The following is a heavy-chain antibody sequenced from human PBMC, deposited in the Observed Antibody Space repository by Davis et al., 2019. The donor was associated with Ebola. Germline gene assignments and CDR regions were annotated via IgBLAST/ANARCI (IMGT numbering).Heavy chain of an antibody. Sequence: SETLSLTCTVSGGSFSGYYWSWIRQPPGKGLEWIGEINHSGSTNYNPSLKSRVTISVDTSKNQFSLKLSSVTAADTAVYYCARGTVTIFGLDYWGQGTLVTVSS. CDR2: INHSGST. V-gene: IGHV4-34*01. D-gene: IGHD3-3*01. CDR1: GGSFSGYY. J-gene: IGHJ4*02. CDR3: ARGTVTIFGLDY.